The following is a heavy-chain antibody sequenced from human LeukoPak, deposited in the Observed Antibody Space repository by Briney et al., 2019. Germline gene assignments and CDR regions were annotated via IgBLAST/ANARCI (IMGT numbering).Heavy chain of an antibody. Sequence: GGSLRLSCAASGFTFSSYAMHWVRQAPGKGLEWVAVISYDGSNKYYADSVKGRFTISRDNSKNTLYLQMNSLRAEDTAVYYCARGPPQVVVILGYEYYFDYWGQGTLVTVSS. D-gene: IGHD3-22*01. CDR3: ARGPPQVVVILGYEYYFDY. V-gene: IGHV3-30*04. CDR1: GFTFSSYA. CDR2: ISYDGSNK. J-gene: IGHJ4*02.